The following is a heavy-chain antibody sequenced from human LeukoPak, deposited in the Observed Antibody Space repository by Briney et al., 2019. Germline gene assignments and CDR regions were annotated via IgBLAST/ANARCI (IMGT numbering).Heavy chain of an antibody. J-gene: IGHJ4*02. CDR2: VYTSGST. CDR1: GGSISSYY. CDR3: ALYSGYDKAFDY. D-gene: IGHD5-12*01. Sequence: SETLSLTCTVSGGSISSYYWSWIRQPAGKGLEWIGRVYTSGSTNYNPSLKSRVTVSADTSKNQFSLKLSSVTAADTAVYYCALYSGYDKAFDYWGQGTLATVSS. V-gene: IGHV4-4*07.